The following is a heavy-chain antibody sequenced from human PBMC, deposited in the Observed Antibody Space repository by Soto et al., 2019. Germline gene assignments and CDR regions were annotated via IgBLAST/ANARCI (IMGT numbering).Heavy chain of an antibody. D-gene: IGHD3-16*01. CDR1: GFIFNNFA. Sequence: EEQLLESGGGLVQPGGSLRLSCEAYGFIFNNFALSWVRQAPGKGPEWVSAISGDGANTYYTDSVKGRFTMSRDNSKNTLYLQMSSLRADDTAVYYCVKDGGGGHKRWFDPWGQGTLVTVSS. V-gene: IGHV3-23*01. CDR2: ISGDGANT. CDR3: VKDGGGGHKRWFDP. J-gene: IGHJ5*02.